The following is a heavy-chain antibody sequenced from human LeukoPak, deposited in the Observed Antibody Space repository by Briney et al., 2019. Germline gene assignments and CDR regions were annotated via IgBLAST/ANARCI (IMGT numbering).Heavy chain of an antibody. CDR2: IRSKAYGGTT. V-gene: IGHV3-49*03. CDR1: GFTFGDYA. CDR3: TRGPWELLRFDY. Sequence: GGSLRLSCTASGFTFGDYAMSWSRQAPGKGLEGVGFIRSKAYGGTTEYAASVKGRFTISRDDSKSIAYLQMNSLKTEDTAVYYCTRGPWELLRFDYWGQGTLVTVSS. J-gene: IGHJ4*02. D-gene: IGHD1-26*01.